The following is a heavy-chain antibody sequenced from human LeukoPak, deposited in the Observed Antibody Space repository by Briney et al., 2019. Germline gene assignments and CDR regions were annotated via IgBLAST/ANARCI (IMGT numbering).Heavy chain of an antibody. J-gene: IGHJ3*02. V-gene: IGHV3-13*04. CDR3: VLGAYWNDDKNAFHI. CDR1: GLTFSSYD. Sequence: PGGSLRLSCAASGLTFSSYDMHWVRHGPGKGLEWVSSIGASGDTYYSGSVKGRFTISRENAKKSVYLQMSSLSAEDRAVYFCVLGAYWNDDKNAFHIWGPGTMVTVSS. CDR2: IGASGDT. D-gene: IGHD1-1*01.